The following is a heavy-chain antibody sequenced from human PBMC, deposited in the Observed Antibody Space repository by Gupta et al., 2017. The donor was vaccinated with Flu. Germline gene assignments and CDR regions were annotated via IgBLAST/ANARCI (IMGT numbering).Heavy chain of an antibody. V-gene: IGHV4-61*03. CDR2: VYYSGST. D-gene: IGHD2-2*01. Sequence: WNWIRQPPGEGLEWIGYVYYSGSTNNKTSLKRRVTVSLDTSKNHVSLKLRSVTAAETAVYYCARAGLCSSTSCQFNWFDPWCQGTLVPVYS. J-gene: IGHJ5*02. CDR3: ARAGLCSSTSCQFNWFDP.